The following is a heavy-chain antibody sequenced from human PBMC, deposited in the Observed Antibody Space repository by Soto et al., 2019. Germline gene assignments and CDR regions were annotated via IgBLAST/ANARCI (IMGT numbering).Heavy chain of an antibody. Sequence: SETLSLTCAVYGGSFSGYYWSWIRQPPGKGLEWIGEINHSGSTNYNPSLKSRVTISVDTSKNQFSLKLSSVTAADTAVYYCARGWVHYDILTGYYLRWFDPWGQGSLVTVSS. J-gene: IGHJ5*02. CDR3: ARGWVHYDILTGYYLRWFDP. CDR2: INHSGST. CDR1: GGSFSGYY. V-gene: IGHV4-34*01. D-gene: IGHD3-9*01.